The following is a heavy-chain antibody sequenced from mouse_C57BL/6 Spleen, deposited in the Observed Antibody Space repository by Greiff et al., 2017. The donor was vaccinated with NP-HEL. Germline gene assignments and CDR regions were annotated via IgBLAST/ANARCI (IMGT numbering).Heavy chain of an antibody. J-gene: IGHJ3*01. Sequence: DVMLVESGGDLVKPGGSLKLSCAASGFTFSSYGMSWVRQTPDKRLEWVATISSGGSYTYYPDSVKGRFTISRDNAKNTLYLQMSSLTSEDTSMDYCAGHDSSGYYLAYWGQGTMVTVSA. D-gene: IGHD3-2*02. CDR3: AGHDSSGYYLAY. CDR1: GFTFSSYG. CDR2: ISSGGSYT. V-gene: IGHV5-6*02.